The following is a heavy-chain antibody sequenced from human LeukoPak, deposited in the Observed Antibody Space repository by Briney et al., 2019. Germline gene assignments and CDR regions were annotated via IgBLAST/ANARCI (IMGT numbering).Heavy chain of an antibody. D-gene: IGHD1-26*01. J-gene: IGHJ5*02. CDR2: INPKSGGT. Sequence: ASVKVSCKASGYTFTGYYMHWVRQAPGQGLEWMGWINPKSGGTNEAQKFHDRVTMTRDTSIRTAYMELSRLRSDDTAVYYCARERMVGATNRGNNWFDPWGQGTLVTVSS. CDR3: ARERMVGATNRGNNWFDP. V-gene: IGHV1-2*02. CDR1: GYTFTGYY.